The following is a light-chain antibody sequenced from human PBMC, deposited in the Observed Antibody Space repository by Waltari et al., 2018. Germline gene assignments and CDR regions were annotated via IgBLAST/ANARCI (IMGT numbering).Light chain of an antibody. CDR2: WAS. V-gene: IGKV4-1*01. CDR1: QSVLYTSNNKNY. Sequence: DIVMTQSPGSLAVSLVERATINCRSSQSVLYTSNNKNYLAWYQQKPGQPPKLLIYWASTRESGVPDRFSGSGSGADFTLTITNLQAEDVAVYYCQQYYTTPPTFGRGTKVEAK. J-gene: IGKJ1*01. CDR3: QQYYTTPPT.